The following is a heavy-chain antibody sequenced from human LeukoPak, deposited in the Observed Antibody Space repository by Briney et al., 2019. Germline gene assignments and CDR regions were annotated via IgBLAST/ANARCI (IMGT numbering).Heavy chain of an antibody. CDR2: ISGSGGST. CDR3: AKSGMRQPSSFDY. J-gene: IGHJ4*02. D-gene: IGHD6-13*01. Sequence: GGSLRLSCAASGFIFSSYAMSWVRQAPGKGLEWVSAISGSGGSTYYADSVKGRFTISRDNSKNTLYLQMNSLRAEDTAVYYCAKSGMRQPSSFDYWGQGTLVTVSS. CDR1: GFIFSSYA. V-gene: IGHV3-23*01.